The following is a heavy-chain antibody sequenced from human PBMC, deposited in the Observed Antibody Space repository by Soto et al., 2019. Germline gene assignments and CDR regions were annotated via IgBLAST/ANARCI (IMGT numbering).Heavy chain of an antibody. V-gene: IGHV5-51*01. J-gene: IGHJ6*02. CDR3: GRLTGLPHYYSTDV. CDR1: GYTFTNYW. CDR2: IYPGDSDT. D-gene: IGHD3-9*01. Sequence: GESLKISCQGSGYTFTNYWIGWVRQVPGKGLEWMGVIYPGDSDTKYSPSFQGQVTFSADKSINTAYLQWTSLKASDTAMYFCGRLTGLPHYYSTDVWGQGTTVTVSS.